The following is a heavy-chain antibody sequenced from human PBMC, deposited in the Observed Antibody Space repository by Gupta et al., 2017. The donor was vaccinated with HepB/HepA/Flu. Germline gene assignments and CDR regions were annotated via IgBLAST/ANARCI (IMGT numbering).Heavy chain of an antibody. D-gene: IGHD3-3*01. CDR3: AKWLSISGAERRTIDY. CDR1: VFTFSRNA. V-gene: IGHV3-23*01. CDR2: MDPSGTYT. Sequence: VQLFESWVRLVQPGWSLRLSCASSVFTFSRNAMNWVRQAPGKGLEWVSTMDPSGTYTDYAEAVGGRFTISRDNYKNTLYLQMNTLRAEDEAVDYCAKWLSISGAERRTIDYWGQGTLVTVSS. J-gene: IGHJ4*02.